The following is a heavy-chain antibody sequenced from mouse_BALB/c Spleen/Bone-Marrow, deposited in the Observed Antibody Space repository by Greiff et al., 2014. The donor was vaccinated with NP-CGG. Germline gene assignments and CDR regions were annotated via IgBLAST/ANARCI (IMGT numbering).Heavy chain of an antibody. CDR3: ARNWDWVFAY. Sequence: VQLKDSGTVLARPGASLRMSCKASGYTFTNYWINWIKQRPGQGLEWIGAIYPGNNDAKYTQKFKAKAKLTAVTSTSTADMELSSLTSEDSAVYYCARNWDWVFAYWGQGTLVTVSA. D-gene: IGHD4-1*01. J-gene: IGHJ3*01. CDR1: GYTFTNYW. V-gene: IGHV1-5*01. CDR2: IYPGNNDA.